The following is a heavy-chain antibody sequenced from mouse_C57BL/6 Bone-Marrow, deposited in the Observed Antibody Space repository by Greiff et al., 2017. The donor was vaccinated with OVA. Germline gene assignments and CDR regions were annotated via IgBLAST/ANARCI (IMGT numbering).Heavy chain of an antibody. CDR3: ARAYYGSRGDWYFDV. Sequence: QVQLQQSGAELVKPGASVKMSCKASGYPFTTYPIEWMKQNHGKSLAWIGNFHPYNDDTKYNAQFKGKATLTVEKSSSTVYLELSRLTSDDSAGYYCARAYYGSRGDWYFDVWGTGTTVTVSS. CDR1: GYPFTTYP. CDR2: FHPYNDDT. V-gene: IGHV1-47*01. J-gene: IGHJ1*03. D-gene: IGHD1-1*01.